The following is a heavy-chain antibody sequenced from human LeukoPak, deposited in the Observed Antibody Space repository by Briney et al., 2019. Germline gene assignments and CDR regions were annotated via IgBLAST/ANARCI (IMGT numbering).Heavy chain of an antibody. V-gene: IGHV3-23*01. CDR1: GFTFSDYG. Sequence: GGSLRLSCAASGFTFSDYGIHWVRQAPGKGLEWVSAISGSGGSTYYADSVKGRFTISRDNSKNTLYLQMNSLRAEDTAVYYCAKDRVEDYVWGSYRYGDAFDIWGQGTMVTVSS. J-gene: IGHJ3*02. CDR3: AKDRVEDYVWGSYRYGDAFDI. D-gene: IGHD3-16*02. CDR2: ISGSGGST.